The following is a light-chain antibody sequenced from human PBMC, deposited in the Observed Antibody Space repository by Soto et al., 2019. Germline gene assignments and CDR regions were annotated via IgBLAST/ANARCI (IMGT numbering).Light chain of an antibody. J-gene: IGKJ4*01. CDR2: WAS. V-gene: IGKV4-1*01. CDR1: QSVLYSSNNKNF. CDR3: QQYYTTPLT. Sequence: DIVMTQSPDSLAVSLGERATINCKSSQSVLYSSNNKNFLAWYQQKPGQPPKLLIYWASSRESGVPDRFSGSGSETDFTLTINSLQAEDVAVYYCQQYYTTPLTFGVGTKVEIK.